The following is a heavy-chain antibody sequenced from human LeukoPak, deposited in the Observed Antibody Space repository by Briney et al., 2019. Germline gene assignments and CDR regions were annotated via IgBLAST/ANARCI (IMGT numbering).Heavy chain of an antibody. V-gene: IGHV3-23*01. D-gene: IGHD3-22*01. CDR3: AELGIYMIRGV. J-gene: IGHJ6*04. Sequence: RGTLRLSCAASGVTLRSDGMSWVRQAPGEGGGWGSAISVSGEGTYYTDSVKGRVTISRDKSRKTLYLQINRLRARDTPVYYCAELGIYMIRGVWGKGTTVTISS. CDR1: GVTLRSDG. CDR2: ISVSGEGT.